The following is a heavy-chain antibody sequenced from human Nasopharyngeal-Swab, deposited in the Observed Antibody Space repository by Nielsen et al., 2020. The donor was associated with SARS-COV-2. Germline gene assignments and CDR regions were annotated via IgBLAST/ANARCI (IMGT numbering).Heavy chain of an antibody. D-gene: IGHD2-15*01. CDR3: ARDAGGGAHFDY. J-gene: IGHJ4*02. V-gene: IGHV3-69-1*01. CDR2: ISSSSYI. Sequence: WIRQPPGKGLEWVSSISSSSYIYYADSVKGRFTISRDNAKNSLYLQMNSPRAEDTAVYYCARDAGGGAHFDYWGQGTLVTVSS.